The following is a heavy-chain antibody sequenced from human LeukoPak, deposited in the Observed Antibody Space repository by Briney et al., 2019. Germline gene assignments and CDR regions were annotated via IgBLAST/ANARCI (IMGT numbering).Heavy chain of an antibody. CDR2: IKSKTNNYAT. J-gene: IGHJ4*02. D-gene: IGHD2/OR15-2a*01. Sequence: GGSLRLSCAASGFTFSGSAIHWVRQASGKGLEWVGRIKSKTNNYATAYGASVKGRFTISRDDSKSTAYLQMNSLKTEDTAVYYCARHREYDTSHTPFDYWGQGTLVTVSS. CDR3: ARHREYDTSHTPFDY. V-gene: IGHV3-73*01. CDR1: GFTFSGSA.